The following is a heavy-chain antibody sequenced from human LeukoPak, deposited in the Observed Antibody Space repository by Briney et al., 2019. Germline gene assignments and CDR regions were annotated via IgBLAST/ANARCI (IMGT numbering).Heavy chain of an antibody. J-gene: IGHJ6*03. CDR3: ARDPIWDCSSTSCSLGGGDYYYYMDV. CDR1: GGTFSSYA. V-gene: IGHV1-69*05. Sequence: SSVKLSCKASGGTFSSYAISWVRQAPGQGLEWMGGIIPIFGTANYAQKVQGRVTITTDESTSTAYMELSSLRSEDTAVYYCARDPIWDCSSTSCSLGGGDYYYYMDVWGKGTTVTVSS. CDR2: IIPIFGTA. D-gene: IGHD2-2*01.